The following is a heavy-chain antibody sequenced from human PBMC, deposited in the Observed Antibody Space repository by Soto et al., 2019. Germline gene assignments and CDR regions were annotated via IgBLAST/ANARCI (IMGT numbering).Heavy chain of an antibody. J-gene: IGHJ4*02. D-gene: IGHD1-1*01. CDR3: ARAAYNVDY. CDR1: GGSIRSGDYY. V-gene: IGHV4-61*08. Sequence: SETLSLTCTVSGGSIRSGDYYWNWIRQPPGKGLEWIGYISYSGSTNYSPSLKSRVTISVDTSKNQFSLKLSSVTAADTAVYYCARAAYNVDYWGQGTLVTVSS. CDR2: ISYSGST.